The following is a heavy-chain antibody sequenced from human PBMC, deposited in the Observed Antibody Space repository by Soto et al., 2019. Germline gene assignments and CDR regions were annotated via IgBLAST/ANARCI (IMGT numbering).Heavy chain of an antibody. CDR3: ARDGIGVVAGTGHYYFDY. D-gene: IGHD6-19*01. Sequence: ASGKVSCKASGGTFSSYAISWVRQAPGQGLEWMGGIIPIFGTANYAQKFQGRVTITADESTSTAYMELSSLRSEDTAVYYCARDGIGVVAGTGHYYFDYWGQGTLVTVSS. V-gene: IGHV1-69*13. CDR1: GGTFSSYA. J-gene: IGHJ4*02. CDR2: IIPIFGTA.